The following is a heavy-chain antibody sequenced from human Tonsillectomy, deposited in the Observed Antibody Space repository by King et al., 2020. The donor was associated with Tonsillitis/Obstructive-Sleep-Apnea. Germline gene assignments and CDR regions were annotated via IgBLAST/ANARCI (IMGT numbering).Heavy chain of an antibody. J-gene: IGHJ6*03. CDR2: INPNSGGT. Sequence: QLVQSGAEVKKPGASVKVSCKASGYTFTGYYMHWVRQAPGQGLEWMGRINPNSGGTNYAQKFQGRVTMTRDTSISTAYMELSRLRSDDTSVYYWSCLGEMVQGVISDYYYMDVWGKGTTVTVSS. V-gene: IGHV1-2*06. CDR1: GYTFTGYY. D-gene: IGHD3-10*01. CDR3: SCLGEMVQGVISDYYYMDV.